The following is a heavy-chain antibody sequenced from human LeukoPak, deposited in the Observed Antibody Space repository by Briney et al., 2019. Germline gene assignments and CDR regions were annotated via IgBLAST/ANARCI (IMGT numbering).Heavy chain of an antibody. Sequence: ASVKVSCKASGYTFTSYGISWVRQAPGQGLEWMGWISAYNGNTNYAQKLQGRVTMTTDTSTSTAYMELRSLRSDDTAVYYCARAGYYDSSGYTVDYWGQGTLVTVSS. J-gene: IGHJ4*02. CDR2: ISAYNGNT. V-gene: IGHV1-18*01. D-gene: IGHD3-22*01. CDR1: GYTFTSYG. CDR3: ARAGYYDSSGYTVDY.